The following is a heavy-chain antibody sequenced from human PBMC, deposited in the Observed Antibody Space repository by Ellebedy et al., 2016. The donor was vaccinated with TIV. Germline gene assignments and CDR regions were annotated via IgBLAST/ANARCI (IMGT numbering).Heavy chain of an antibody. Sequence: PGGSLRLSCAASGVTFSSYAMSWVRQAPGKGLEWVGRTRNKAHSYTTEYAASVKGRFTISRDNAKNSLYLQMNSLRAEDTAVYYCANYDILTGYLFDNWGQGTLVTVSS. CDR2: TRNKAHSYTT. J-gene: IGHJ4*02. D-gene: IGHD3-9*01. CDR3: ANYDILTGYLFDN. CDR1: GVTFSSYA. V-gene: IGHV3-72*01.